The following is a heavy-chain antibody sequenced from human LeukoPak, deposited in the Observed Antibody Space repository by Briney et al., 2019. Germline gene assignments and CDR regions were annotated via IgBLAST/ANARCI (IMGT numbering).Heavy chain of an antibody. CDR2: INHSGST. D-gene: IGHD1-20*01. J-gene: IGHJ4*02. CDR1: GFTFSSYW. Sequence: GSLRLSCAASGFTFSSYWMSWIRQPPGKGLEWIGEINHSGSTNYNPSLKSRVTISVDTSKNQFSLKLSSVTAADTAVYYCARGYNWNHWGQGTLVTVSS. V-gene: IGHV4-34*01. CDR3: ARGYNWNH.